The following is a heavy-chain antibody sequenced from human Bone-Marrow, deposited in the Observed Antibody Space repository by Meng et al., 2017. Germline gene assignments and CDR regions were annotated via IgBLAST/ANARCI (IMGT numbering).Heavy chain of an antibody. J-gene: IGHJ5*02. CDR1: GGSISSGGYY. V-gene: IGHV4-31*03. CDR3: ARVSYGSGRLWFDP. Sequence: QGQLQESGPGLVKPSQTPSLTCTVSGGSISSGGYYWSWIRQHPGKGLEWIGYIYYSGSTYYNPSLKSRVTISVDTSKNQFSLKLSSVTAADTAVYYCARVSYGSGRLWFDPWGQGTLVTVSS. CDR2: IYYSGST. D-gene: IGHD3-10*01.